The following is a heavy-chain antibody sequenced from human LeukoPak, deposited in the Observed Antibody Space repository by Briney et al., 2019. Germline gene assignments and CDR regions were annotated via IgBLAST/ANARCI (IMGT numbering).Heavy chain of an antibody. Sequence: GGSLRLSCAASGFTFSSYAMHWVRQAPGKGLEWVAVISYDGSNKYYADSVKGRFTISRDNSKNTLYLQMNSLRAEDTAVYYCARVGLWFGELLSAPMDVWGKGTTVTVSS. CDR1: GFTFSSYA. D-gene: IGHD3-10*01. CDR3: ARVGLWFGELLSAPMDV. J-gene: IGHJ6*03. CDR2: ISYDGSNK. V-gene: IGHV3-30-3*01.